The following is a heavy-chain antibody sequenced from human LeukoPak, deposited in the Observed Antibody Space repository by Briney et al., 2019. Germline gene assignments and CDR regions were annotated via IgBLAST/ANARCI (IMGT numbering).Heavy chain of an antibody. CDR2: ISSSGSTI. V-gene: IGHV3-11*04. CDR1: GFTFSDYY. CDR3: AREEYSSRDDAFDI. D-gene: IGHD6-13*01. J-gene: IGHJ3*02. Sequence: GGSLRLSCAASGFTFSDYYMSWIRQAPGKGLEWVSYISSSGSTIYYADSVRGRFTISRDNAKNSLYLQMNSLRAEDTAVYYCAREEYSSRDDAFDIWGQGTMVTVSS.